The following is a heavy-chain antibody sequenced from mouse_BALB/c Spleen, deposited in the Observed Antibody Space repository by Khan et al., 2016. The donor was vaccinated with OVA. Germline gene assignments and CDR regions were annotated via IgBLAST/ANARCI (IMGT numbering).Heavy chain of an antibody. CDR3: TREAYRYDEYYFDY. D-gene: IGHD2-14*01. V-gene: IGHV5-6-5*01. J-gene: IGHJ2*01. Sequence: EVQLVESGGGLVKPGGSLKLSCAASGFTFSSYAMSWVRQTPEKRLEWVASISSGGSTYYPDSVKGRFTISRDNARTILYLHMSSLRSKDTAMYYCTREAYRYDEYYFDYWGQGSTLTVSS. CDR2: ISSGGST. CDR1: GFTFSSYA.